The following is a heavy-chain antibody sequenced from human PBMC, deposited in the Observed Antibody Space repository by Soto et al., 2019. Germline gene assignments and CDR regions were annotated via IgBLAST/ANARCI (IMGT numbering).Heavy chain of an antibody. CDR2: MNPNSGNT. CDR3: AREREAYCTNGVCYLMDV. D-gene: IGHD2-8*01. V-gene: IGHV1-8*01. J-gene: IGHJ6*04. CDR1: GYTFTSYD. Sequence: ASVKVSCKASGYTFTSYDINWVRQATGQGLEWMGWMNPNSGNTGYAQKFQGRVTMTRNTSISTAYMELSSLRSEDTAVYYCAREREAYCTNGVCYLMDVWGKGTTVTVSS.